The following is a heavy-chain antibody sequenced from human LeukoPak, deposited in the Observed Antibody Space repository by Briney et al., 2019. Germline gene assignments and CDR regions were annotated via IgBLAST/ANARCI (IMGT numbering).Heavy chain of an antibody. V-gene: IGHV1-2*02. Sequence: ASVKVSCKASGYTFTGYYRHWVRQAPGQGLEGMGWINPKRGGTNYAQKFQGRVTITRDTSFSTAYMELSRLRSDDTAVYYCARGFLEWLSYSIYFDYWGQGTLVTVSS. CDR1: GYTFTGYY. J-gene: IGHJ4*02. D-gene: IGHD3-3*01. CDR2: INPKRGGT. CDR3: ARGFLEWLSYSIYFDY.